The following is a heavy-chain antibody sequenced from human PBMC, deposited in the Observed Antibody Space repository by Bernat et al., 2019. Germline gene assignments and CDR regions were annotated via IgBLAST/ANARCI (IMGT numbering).Heavy chain of an antibody. D-gene: IGHD4-23*01. J-gene: IGHJ4*02. Sequence: QVHLVQSGAEVKKPGASVKVSCKASGYTFSGYYIHWVRQAPVQGLEWMGWINPNSGGTNYPHEFQGRVTIPRATSISPIYIELSRLRSDDTAVYYCVRGGTTLVTPRSFFFDFWGQGTLLTVSS. CDR1: GYTFSGYY. CDR3: VRGGTTLVTPRSFFFDF. V-gene: IGHV1-2*02. CDR2: INPNSGGT.